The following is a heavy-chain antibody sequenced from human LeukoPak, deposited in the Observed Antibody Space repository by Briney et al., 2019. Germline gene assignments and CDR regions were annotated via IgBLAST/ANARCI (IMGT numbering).Heavy chain of an antibody. D-gene: IGHD4-17*01. V-gene: IGHV4-4*02. CDR1: GGSISSSNW. CDR2: IYHSGST. Sequence: SETLSLTCAVSGGSISSSNWWSWVRQPPGKGLEWIGEIYHSGSTNYNPSLKRRVTIAGAKTKNQFSLKLSSVTAADTAVDYCARASHDYGDYSHFDYWGQGTLVTVSS. CDR3: ARASHDYGDYSHFDY. J-gene: IGHJ4*02.